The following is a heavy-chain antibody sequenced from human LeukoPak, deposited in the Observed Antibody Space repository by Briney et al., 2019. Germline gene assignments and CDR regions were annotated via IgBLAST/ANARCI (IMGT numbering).Heavy chain of an antibody. CDR3: AREGILGGTAIDY. V-gene: IGHV4-30-4*08. Sequence: SETLSLTCTVSGGSISSSSYYWGWIRQPPGKGLEWIGYIYYSGSTYYNPSLKSRVTISVDTSKNQFSLKLSSVTAADTAVYYCAREGILGGTAIDYWGQGTLVTVSS. J-gene: IGHJ4*02. CDR1: GGSISSSSYY. CDR2: IYYSGST. D-gene: IGHD1-7*01.